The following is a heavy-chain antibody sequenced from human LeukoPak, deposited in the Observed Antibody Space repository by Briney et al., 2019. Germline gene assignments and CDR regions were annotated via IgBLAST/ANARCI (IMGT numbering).Heavy chain of an antibody. Sequence: GESLKISCKGSGYPFTNYWIAWVRQMPGKGLEWMGVIYPGDSDTRYSPPFQGQVTISADKSITTAYLQWNSLKASDTAMYYCARQTIRGVIASPFDYWGQGTLVTVSS. CDR3: ARQTIRGVIASPFDY. CDR2: IYPGDSDT. V-gene: IGHV5-51*01. D-gene: IGHD3-10*01. J-gene: IGHJ4*02. CDR1: GYPFTNYW.